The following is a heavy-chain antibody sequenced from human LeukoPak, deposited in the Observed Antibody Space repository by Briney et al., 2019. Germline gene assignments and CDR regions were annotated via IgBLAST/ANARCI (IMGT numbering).Heavy chain of an antibody. CDR3: AREEVTMVRRVIVEYYFDY. J-gene: IGHJ4*02. CDR2: IIPIFGTA. Sequence: SVKVSCKASGGTFSSYAISWVRQAPGQGLEWMGRIIPIFGTANYAQKFQGRVTITTDESTSTAYMELNSLRAEDTAVYYCAREEVTMVRRVIVEYYFDYWGQGTLVTVSS. CDR1: GGTFSSYA. D-gene: IGHD3-10*01. V-gene: IGHV1-69*05.